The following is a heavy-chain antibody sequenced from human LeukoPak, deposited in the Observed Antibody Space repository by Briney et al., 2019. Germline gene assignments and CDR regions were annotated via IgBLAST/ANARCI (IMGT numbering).Heavy chain of an antibody. Sequence: GESLKISCKGSGYSFTSYWIGWVRQMPGKGLEWMGIVYPGDSDTRYSPSFQGQVTISADKSISTAYLQWSSLKASDTAMYYCASHKGGGYGGYYFDYWGQGTLVTVSS. J-gene: IGHJ4*02. CDR3: ASHKGGGYGGYYFDY. D-gene: IGHD5-12*01. V-gene: IGHV5-51*01. CDR2: VYPGDSDT. CDR1: GYSFTSYW.